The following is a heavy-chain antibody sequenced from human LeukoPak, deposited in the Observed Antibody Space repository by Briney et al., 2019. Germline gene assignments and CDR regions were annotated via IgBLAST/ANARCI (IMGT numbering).Heavy chain of an antibody. V-gene: IGHV5-51*01. D-gene: IGHD4-11*01. CDR3: ARRRSNYAGWFDP. CDR2: IYPGDSDT. CDR1: GYSFTSYW. Sequence: GASLQISCKGSGYSFTSYWIGWVRQMPGKGLEWMGIIYPGDSDTRYSPSFQGQVTISADKSISTAYLQWSSLKASDTAMYYCARRRSNYAGWFDPWGQGTLVTVSS. J-gene: IGHJ5*02.